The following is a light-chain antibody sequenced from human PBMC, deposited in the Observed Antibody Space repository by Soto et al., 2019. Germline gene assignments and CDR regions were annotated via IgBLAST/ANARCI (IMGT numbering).Light chain of an antibody. Sequence: QSVLTQPPSASGSPGQSVTISCTGTSSDVGGYNYVSWYQQHPGKAPKLIIYEVSKRPSGVPNRFSGSKSGNTASLPVSGLQAEDDADYYCSSYAGTNKGVFGGGTKLTVL. CDR2: EVS. V-gene: IGLV2-8*01. CDR3: SSYAGTNKGV. J-gene: IGLJ2*01. CDR1: SSDVGGYNY.